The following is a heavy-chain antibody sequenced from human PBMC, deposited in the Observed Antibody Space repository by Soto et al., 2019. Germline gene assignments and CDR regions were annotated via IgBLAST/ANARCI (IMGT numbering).Heavy chain of an antibody. CDR3: ASDRSWKSYYSDRSVPSLYGMDL. CDR2: IMPIFGTP. V-gene: IGHV1-69*01. J-gene: IGHJ6*02. Sequence: QVQLVQSGAEVKKPGSSVKVSCKASAGTFSSYGISWVRQAPGQGLEWMGGIMPIFGTPNYAQKFQGRVTITADESASTGDMDVSRLTSEDTAVAYCASDRSWKSYYSDRSVPSLYGMDLWDQGTTVTVPS. D-gene: IGHD1-26*01. CDR1: AGTFSSYG.